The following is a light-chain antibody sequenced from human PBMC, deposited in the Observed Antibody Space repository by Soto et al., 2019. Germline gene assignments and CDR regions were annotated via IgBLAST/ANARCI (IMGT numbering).Light chain of an antibody. V-gene: IGKV3-15*01. J-gene: IGKJ4*01. CDR2: GAS. Sequence: EIVMTQSPATLSVSPGERATLSCRASQSVSINLAWYQQKPGQAPRLLIYGASTRATGIPARFSGSGSGTEFTLTLSSLQSEDFAVYYCQQYNSWPLLFGGGTKVEI. CDR3: QQYNSWPLL. CDR1: QSVSIN.